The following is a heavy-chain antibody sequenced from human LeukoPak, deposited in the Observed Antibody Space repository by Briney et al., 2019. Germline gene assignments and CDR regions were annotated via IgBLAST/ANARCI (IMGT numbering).Heavy chain of an antibody. J-gene: IGHJ4*02. Sequence: KTSQTLSLTCTVSGGSISSGGYYWSWIRQHPGKGLEWIGYIYYSGSTYYNPSLKSRVTISVDTSKNQFSLKLSSVTAADTAVYYCARGPKGYCGGDCYSRGTSFDYWGQGTLVTVSS. CDR3: ARGPKGYCGGDCYSRGTSFDY. CDR2: IYYSGST. CDR1: GGSISSGGYY. V-gene: IGHV4-31*03. D-gene: IGHD2-21*02.